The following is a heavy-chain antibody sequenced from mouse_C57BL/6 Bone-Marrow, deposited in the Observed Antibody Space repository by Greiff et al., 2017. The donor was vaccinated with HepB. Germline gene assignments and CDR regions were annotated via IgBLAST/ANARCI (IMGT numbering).Heavy chain of an antibody. CDR3: ARQGWLLPYYAMDY. CDR1: GFSLTSYG. D-gene: IGHD2-3*01. V-gene: IGHV2-6-1*01. J-gene: IGHJ4*01. Sequence: VKLMESGPGLVAPSQSLSITCTVSGFSLTSYGVHWVRQPPGKGLEWLVVIWSDGSTTYNSALKSRLSISKDNSKSQVFLKMNSLQTDDTAMYYCARQGWLLPYYAMDYWGQGTSVTVSS. CDR2: IWSDGST.